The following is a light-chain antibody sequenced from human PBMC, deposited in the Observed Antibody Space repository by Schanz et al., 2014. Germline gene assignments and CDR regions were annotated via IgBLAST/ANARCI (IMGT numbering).Light chain of an antibody. V-gene: IGLV2-14*01. CDR1: SSDVGGYNY. Sequence: QSALTQPASVSGSPGQSITISCTGTSSDVGGYNYVSWYQQHPGKAPKVMIYDVSNRPSGIPERFSGSNSGNTATLTISRVEAGDEADYYCQVWESSSDLVFGGGTKLTVL. J-gene: IGLJ3*02. CDR3: QVWESSSDLV. CDR2: DVS.